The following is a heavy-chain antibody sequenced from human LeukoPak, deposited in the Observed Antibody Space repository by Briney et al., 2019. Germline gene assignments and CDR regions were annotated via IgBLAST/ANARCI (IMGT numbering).Heavy chain of an antibody. J-gene: IGHJ3*02. Sequence: GASVKVSCKASGYTFTGYYMHWVRQAPGQGLEWMGWINPNSGGTNYAQKFRGWVTMTRDTSISTAYMELSRLRSDDTAVYYCARGGRQDIVVVLDAFDIWGQGTMVTVSS. CDR1: GYTFTGYY. CDR3: ARGGRQDIVVVLDAFDI. V-gene: IGHV1-2*04. CDR2: INPNSGGT. D-gene: IGHD2-2*01.